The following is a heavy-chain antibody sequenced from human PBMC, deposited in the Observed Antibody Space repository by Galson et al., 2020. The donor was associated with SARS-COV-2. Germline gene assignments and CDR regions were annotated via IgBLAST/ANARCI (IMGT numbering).Heavy chain of an antibody. CDR2: INHSGST. V-gene: IGHV4-34*01. J-gene: IGHJ3*02. CDR3: AREVGIAVAGTPDAFDI. CDR1: GGSFSGYY. Sequence: SQTLSLTCAVYGGSFSGYYWSWIPPPPGKGLEWIGEINHSGSTNYNPSLKSRVTISVDTSKNQFSLKLSSVTAADTAVYYCAREVGIAVAGTPDAFDIWGQGTMVTVSS. D-gene: IGHD6-19*01.